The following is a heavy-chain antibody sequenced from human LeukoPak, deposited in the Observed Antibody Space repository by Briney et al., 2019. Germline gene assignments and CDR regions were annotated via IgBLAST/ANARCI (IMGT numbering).Heavy chain of an antibody. CDR2: ISYSGST. Sequence: SSETLSLTCTISGASVSSYYWNWIRQPPGKGLEWIGYISYSGSTNYNPSFKSRVTISVDTSKNQVSLKLNSVTAADTAVHYCGRRRDWNWFDPWGQGTLVTVSS. V-gene: IGHV4-59*08. D-gene: IGHD2-21*01. CDR3: GRRRDWNWFDP. J-gene: IGHJ5*02. CDR1: GASVSSYY.